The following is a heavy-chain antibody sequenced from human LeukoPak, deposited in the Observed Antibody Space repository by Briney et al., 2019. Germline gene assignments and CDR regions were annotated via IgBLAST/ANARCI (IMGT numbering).Heavy chain of an antibody. Sequence: PSETLSLTCTVSDFSISRGYYWGWIRQPPGKGLECIGTIYHSGTTYYSPSLKTRVTISVDTSKNHFSLKLSSVTAADTAVYYSARDASAHVYAGGNYFDSWGQGTLVTVSS. V-gene: IGHV4-38-2*02. J-gene: IGHJ4*02. CDR1: DFSISRGYY. CDR3: ARDASAHVYAGGNYFDS. D-gene: IGHD3-16*01. CDR2: IYHSGTT.